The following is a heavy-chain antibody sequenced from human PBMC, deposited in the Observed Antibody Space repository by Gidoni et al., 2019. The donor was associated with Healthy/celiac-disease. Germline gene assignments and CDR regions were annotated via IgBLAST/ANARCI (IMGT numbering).Heavy chain of an antibody. CDR2: IYYSGST. CDR3: ARQALTRAVTTFDY. V-gene: IGHV4-39*01. D-gene: IGHD4-17*01. J-gene: IGHJ4*02. Sequence: QLQLQESGPGLVKPSETLSLTCTVSGGSISSSSYYWGWIRQPPGKGLEWIGSIYYSGSTYYNPSLKSRVTISVDTSKNQFSLKLSSVTAADTAVYYCARQALTRAVTTFDYWGQGTLVTVSS. CDR1: GGSISSSSYY.